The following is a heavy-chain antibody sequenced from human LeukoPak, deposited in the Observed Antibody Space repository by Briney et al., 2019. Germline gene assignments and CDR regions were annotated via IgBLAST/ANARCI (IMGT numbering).Heavy chain of an antibody. D-gene: IGHD3-22*01. CDR3: ARTYYYDSSGYDYVAFDI. Sequence: GGSLRLSCAASGFTFSSYSMSWVRQAPGKGLEWVSSISGSGGRIDYADSVKGRFTISGDNSKNTLSLQMNSLTAEDTAVYYCARTYYYDSSGYDYVAFDIWGQGTMVTVSS. J-gene: IGHJ3*02. V-gene: IGHV3-23*01. CDR1: GFTFSSYS. CDR2: ISGSGGRI.